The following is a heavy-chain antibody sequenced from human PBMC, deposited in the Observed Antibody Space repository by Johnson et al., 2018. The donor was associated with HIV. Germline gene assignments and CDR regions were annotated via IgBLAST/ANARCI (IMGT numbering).Heavy chain of an antibody. D-gene: IGHD2-15*01. CDR1: GFTFSRYG. J-gene: IGHJ3*01. CDR2: MRYNGSDE. V-gene: IGHV3-30*02. Sequence: QVQLVESGGGVVQPGESLRLSCVASGFTFSRYGMHWVRQAPGKGLEWVAFMRYNGSDEYYADSVKGRFTISRDNSKNTLSLQLNSLRPEDTAVYYCARGGDCSGGRCYLHDAFEFWGQGTLVTVSS. CDR3: ARGGDCSGGRCYLHDAFEF.